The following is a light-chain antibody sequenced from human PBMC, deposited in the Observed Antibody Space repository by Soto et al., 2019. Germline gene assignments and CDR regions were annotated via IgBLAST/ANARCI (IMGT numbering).Light chain of an antibody. CDR3: AAWDDSLNGRV. V-gene: IGLV1-44*01. CDR2: SDD. Sequence: QSVLTQPASASGTPGQRLTISCSGSNSNIGSHTVNWYQHVAGTAPKLLIYSDDERTSGVPDRFSGSKSGTSASLAISGLLAEDEADYFCAAWDDSLNGRVFGGGTKLTVL. CDR1: NSNIGSHT. J-gene: IGLJ3*02.